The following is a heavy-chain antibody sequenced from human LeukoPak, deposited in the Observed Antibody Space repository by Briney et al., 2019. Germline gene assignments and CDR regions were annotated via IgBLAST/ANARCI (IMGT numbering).Heavy chain of an antibody. J-gene: IGHJ6*02. V-gene: IGHV1-2*02. CDR3: ARVHGYRGYYYYGMDV. CDR1: GGTFSSYA. D-gene: IGHD5-18*01. Sequence: GASVKVSCKASGGTFSSYAISWVRQAPGQGLEWMGWINPNSGGTNYAQKFQGRVTMTRDTSISTAYMELSRLRSDDTAVYYCARVHGYRGYYYYGMDVWGQGTTVTVSS. CDR2: INPNSGGT.